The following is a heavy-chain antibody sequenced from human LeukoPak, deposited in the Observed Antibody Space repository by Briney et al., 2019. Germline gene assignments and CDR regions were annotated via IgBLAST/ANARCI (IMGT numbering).Heavy chain of an antibody. CDR2: INPNSGGT. CDR1: GYTFTGYY. CDR3: ATNYYDSSGYYPDP. D-gene: IGHD3-22*01. V-gene: IGHV1-2*06. Sequence: ASVKVSCKASGYTFTGYYMHWVRLAPGQGLEWMGRINPNSGGTNYAQKFQGRVTMTRDTSISTAYMELSRLRSDDTAVYYCATNYYDSSGYYPDPWGQGTLITVSS. J-gene: IGHJ5*02.